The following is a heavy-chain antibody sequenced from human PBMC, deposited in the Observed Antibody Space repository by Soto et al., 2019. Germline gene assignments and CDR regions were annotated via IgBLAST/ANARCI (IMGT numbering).Heavy chain of an antibody. J-gene: IGHJ4*02. CDR3: ARDPIPVPMFYFDY. Sequence: LXLSXTASXXTXXNXXRNWVRXDPGKGLEWVSSISSDSSYIYYADSVKGRFTISRDNAKNSLSLQMNSLRAEDTAVYFCARDPIPVPMFYFDYWGQGSLVTSPQ. V-gene: IGHV3-21*01. CDR2: ISSDSSYI. CDR1: XXTXXNXX. D-gene: IGHD6-19*01.